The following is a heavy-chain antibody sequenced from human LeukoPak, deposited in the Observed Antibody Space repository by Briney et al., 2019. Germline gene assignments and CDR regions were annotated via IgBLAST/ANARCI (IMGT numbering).Heavy chain of an antibody. CDR1: GFTFSIYW. CDR2: IKSDGST. Sequence: GGSLRLSCAASGFTFSIYWMHWVRQAPGNGLVCVSRIKSDGSTNYADSVKGRFTISRDNAKNTLSLQMNSLRAEDTGVYYCARAPSEIGGYYPEYFRHWGQGTLVTASS. J-gene: IGHJ1*01. D-gene: IGHD3-22*01. V-gene: IGHV3-74*01. CDR3: ARAPSEIGGYYPEYFRH.